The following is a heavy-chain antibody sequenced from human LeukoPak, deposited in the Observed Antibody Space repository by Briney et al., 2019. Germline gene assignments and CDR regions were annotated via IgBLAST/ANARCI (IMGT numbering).Heavy chain of an antibody. J-gene: IGHJ4*02. V-gene: IGHV1-18*01. CDR2: ISAYNGNT. D-gene: IGHD3-22*01. CDR3: ARIYDSSGYYPSYFDY. Sequence: ASVKVSCKASGYTFTSYGISWVRQAPGQGLEWMGWISAYNGNTNYAQKLQGRVSLTTDKSTRTAYMELRSLRSDDTAVYYCARIYDSSGYYPSYFDYGGQGTLVTVSS. CDR1: GYTFTSYG.